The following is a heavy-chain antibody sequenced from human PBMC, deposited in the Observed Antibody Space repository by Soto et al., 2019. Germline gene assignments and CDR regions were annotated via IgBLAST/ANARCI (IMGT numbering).Heavy chain of an antibody. V-gene: IGHV3-48*02. CDR1: GFTFNTYS. CDR3: VRASYSSQSKPRMDV. D-gene: IGHD6-13*01. Sequence: GGSLRLSCGASGFTFNTYSMSWVRQAPGKGLEWVSFISSGSGDIYYADSVKGRFTISRDNAKNSLYLQMNSLRDEDTAVYYCVRASYSSQSKPRMDVWGQGTTVTVSS. CDR2: ISSGSGDI. J-gene: IGHJ6*02.